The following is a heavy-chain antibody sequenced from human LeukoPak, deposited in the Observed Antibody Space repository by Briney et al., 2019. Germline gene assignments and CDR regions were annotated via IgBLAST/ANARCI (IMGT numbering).Heavy chain of an antibody. CDR2: INPSGGST. Sequence: ASVKVSCKASGYTFTSYYMHWVRQAPGQGLEWMGIINPSGGSTSYAQKFQGRVTMTRDTSTSTVYMELSSLRSEDTAAYYCARGHLADSIIAVAGLDYWGQEPWSPSPQ. V-gene: IGHV1-46*01. J-gene: IGHJ4*01. D-gene: IGHD6-19*01. CDR1: GYTFTSYY. CDR3: ARGHLADSIIAVAGLDY.